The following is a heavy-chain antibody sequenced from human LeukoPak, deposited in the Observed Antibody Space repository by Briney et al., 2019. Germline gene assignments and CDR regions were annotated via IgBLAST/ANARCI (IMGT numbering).Heavy chain of an antibody. V-gene: IGHV3-30*04. Sequence: PGGSLRLSCAASGFTFSSYVMHWVRQAPGKGLEWVAIISYDGSNEYYADSVKGRFTISRDNSKNTLYLQMNSLRAADTAVYYCAKDLCSGGSCYSAMDVWGKGTTVTISS. CDR3: AKDLCSGGSCYSAMDV. CDR1: GFTFSSYV. CDR2: ISYDGSNE. J-gene: IGHJ6*04. D-gene: IGHD2-15*01.